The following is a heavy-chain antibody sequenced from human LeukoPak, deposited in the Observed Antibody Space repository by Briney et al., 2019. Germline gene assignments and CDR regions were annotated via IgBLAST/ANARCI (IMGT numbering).Heavy chain of an antibody. J-gene: IGHJ6*02. Sequence: SETLSLTCDVFGGSFTDYFWTWIRPSPGKGLEWIGEINDYSGNTNYNPSLNSRVSISLEKSKNQFSLELRSVTAADTAVYYCARGPIAKIVVVHSFKHGMDVWGQGTTVTVSS. CDR2: INDYSGNT. D-gene: IGHD3-22*01. CDR3: ARGPIAKIVVVHSFKHGMDV. V-gene: IGHV4-34*01. CDR1: GGSFTDYF.